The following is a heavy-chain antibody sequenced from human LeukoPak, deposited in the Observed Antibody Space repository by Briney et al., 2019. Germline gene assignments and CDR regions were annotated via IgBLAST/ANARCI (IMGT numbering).Heavy chain of an antibody. D-gene: IGHD3-10*01. CDR1: GYTFTGYY. CDR3: ARDLEGYHYGSGNYPQ. CDR2: INPNSGGT. Sequence: GASVKVSCKASGYTFTGYYIHWLRQAPGQGLEWMGFINPNSGGTNYAQKCQGRVTMTRDTSISTAYMELSSLTSDDTAVYYCARDLEGYHYGSGNYPQWGQGTLITVSS. V-gene: IGHV1-2*02. J-gene: IGHJ4*02.